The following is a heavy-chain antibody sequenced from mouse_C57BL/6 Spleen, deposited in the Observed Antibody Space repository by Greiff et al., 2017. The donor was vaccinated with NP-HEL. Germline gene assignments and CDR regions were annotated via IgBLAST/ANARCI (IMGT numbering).Heavy chain of an antibody. J-gene: IGHJ3*01. CDR1: GYTFTDYY. CDR2: IYPGSGNT. D-gene: IGHD2-3*01. CDR3: ARSHDTDSGFAY. V-gene: IGHV1-76*01. Sequence: QVQLQQSGAELVRPGASVKLSCKASGYTFTDYYINWVKQRPGQGLEWIARIYPGSGNTYYNEKFKGKATLTAEKSSSTAYMQLSSLTSEDSAVYFCARSHDTDSGFAYWGQGTLVTVSA.